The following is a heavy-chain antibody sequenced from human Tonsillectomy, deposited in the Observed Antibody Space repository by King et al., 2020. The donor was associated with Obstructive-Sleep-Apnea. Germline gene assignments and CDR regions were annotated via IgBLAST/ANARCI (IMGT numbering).Heavy chain of an antibody. D-gene: IGHD4-23*01. Sequence: VQLVESGGGVVQPGSSLRLSCTASGFTFSSYAMHWVRQAPGKGLEWVAVISYEESSKYYADSVKGRFTISRDNSKNKLYLQMNSLRAEDTAVYYCARDQTTEITRGLFAYWGQGTLVTVSS. CDR3: ARDQTTEITRGLFAY. J-gene: IGHJ4*02. CDR1: GFTFSSYA. CDR2: ISYEESSK. V-gene: IGHV3-30-3*01.